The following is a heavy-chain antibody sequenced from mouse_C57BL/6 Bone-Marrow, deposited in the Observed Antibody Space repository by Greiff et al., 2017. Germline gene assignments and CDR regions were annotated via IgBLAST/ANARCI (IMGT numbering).Heavy chain of an antibody. D-gene: IGHD2-4*01. CDR2: IYPGDGDT. J-gene: IGHJ4*01. V-gene: IGHV1-82*01. Sequence: QVQLQQSGPELVKPGASVKISCKASGYAFSSSWMNWVKQRPGKGLEWIGRIYPGDGDTNYNGKFKGKATLTADKSSSTAYMQLSSLTSEDSAVYFCARKNDDYEGDYYAMDYWGQGTSVTVSS. CDR3: ARKNDDYEGDYYAMDY. CDR1: GYAFSSSW.